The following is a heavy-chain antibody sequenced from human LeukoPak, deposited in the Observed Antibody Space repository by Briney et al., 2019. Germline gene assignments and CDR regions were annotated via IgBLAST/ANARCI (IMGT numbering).Heavy chain of an antibody. CDR3: AREDDDILTGYYSYFDY. CDR1: GYTFTGYY. D-gene: IGHD3-9*01. J-gene: IGHJ4*02. CDR2: INPNSGGT. Sequence: GASVKVSCKASGYTFTGYYMHWVRQAPGQGLEWMGWINPNSGGTNYAQKFQGRVTMTRDTSISTAYMELSGLRSDDTAVYYCAREDDDILTGYYSYFDYWGQGTLVTVSS. V-gene: IGHV1-2*02.